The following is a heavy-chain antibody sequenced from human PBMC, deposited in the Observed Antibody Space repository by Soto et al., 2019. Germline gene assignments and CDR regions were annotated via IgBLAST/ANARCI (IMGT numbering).Heavy chain of an antibody. CDR3: ARQTTVTFDYYYYGMDV. D-gene: IGHD4-17*01. CDR1: GYSFTSYW. V-gene: IGHV5-51*01. J-gene: IGHJ6*02. Sequence: GESLKISCKGSGYSFTSYWIGWVRQMPGKGLEWMGIIYPGDSDTRYSPSFQGQVTISADKSISTAYLQWSSLKASDTAMYYCARQTTVTFDYYYYGMDVWGQGTTVTVSS. CDR2: IYPGDSDT.